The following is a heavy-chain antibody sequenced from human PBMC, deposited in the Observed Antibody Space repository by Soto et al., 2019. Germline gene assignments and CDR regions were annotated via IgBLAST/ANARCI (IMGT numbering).Heavy chain of an antibody. CDR1: GFTFSSYG. Sequence: QVQLVESGGGVVQPGRSLRLSCAASGFTFSSYGMHWVRQAPGKGLEWVAVISYDGSNKYYADSVKGRFTISSDNSKNTLYLQMNSLRAEDTAVYYCAIYSSGWYPLDYWGQGTLVTVS. CDR3: AIYSSGWYPLDY. J-gene: IGHJ4*02. CDR2: ISYDGSNK. D-gene: IGHD6-19*01. V-gene: IGHV3-30*03.